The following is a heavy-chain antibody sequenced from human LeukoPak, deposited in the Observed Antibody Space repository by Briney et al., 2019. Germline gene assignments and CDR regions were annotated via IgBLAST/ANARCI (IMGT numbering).Heavy chain of an antibody. J-gene: IGHJ4*02. CDR2: ISYDGSNK. V-gene: IGHV3-30*18. CDR1: GFTFSSYG. D-gene: IGHD6-19*01. Sequence: GRSLRLSCAASGFTFSSYGMHWVRQAPGKGLEWVAVISYDGSNKYYADSVKGRFTISRDNSKNTLYPQMNSLRAEDTAVYYCAKSPETQWLDPPQHWGQGTLVTVSS. CDR3: AKSPETQWLDPPQH.